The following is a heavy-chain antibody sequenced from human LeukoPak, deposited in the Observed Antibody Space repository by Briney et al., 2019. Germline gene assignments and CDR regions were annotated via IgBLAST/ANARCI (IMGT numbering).Heavy chain of an antibody. D-gene: IGHD3-22*01. J-gene: IGHJ4*02. CDR2: IYSGVGT. V-gene: IGHV3-66*01. Sequence: GGSLRLSCAASGFTVSSNYMSWVRQAPGKGLEWVSVIYSGVGTYYADSVKGRFTISRDNSKNTVYLQMNSLRAEDTAVYYCARAGDSSGYTYYFDYRGQGTLVTVSS. CDR1: GFTVSSNY. CDR3: ARAGDSSGYTYYFDY.